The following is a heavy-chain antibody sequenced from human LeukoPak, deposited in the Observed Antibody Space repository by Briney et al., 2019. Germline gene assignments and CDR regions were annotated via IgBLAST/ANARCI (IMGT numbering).Heavy chain of an antibody. CDR2: IYYSGST. D-gene: IGHD2-15*01. CDR3: ARAGRSKEY. Sequence: SETLSLTCTVSGGSISSSSYYWGWIRQPPGKGLEWIGSIYYSGSTYYNPSLKSRVTISVDTSKNQFSLKLSSVTAADTAVYYCARAGRSKEYWGQGTLVTVSS. CDR1: GGSISSSSYY. V-gene: IGHV4-39*07. J-gene: IGHJ4*02.